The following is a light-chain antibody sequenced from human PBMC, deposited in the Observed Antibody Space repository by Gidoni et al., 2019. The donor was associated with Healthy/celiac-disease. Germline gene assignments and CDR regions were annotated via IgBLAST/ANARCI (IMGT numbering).Light chain of an antibody. J-gene: IGKJ1*01. Sequence: EMRRTQSPSSLSASVGDRVTITCRESQRISSYLNWYQQKPGKAPQLLIYAASSLQSVITTSFGSSGSTTDFTLTISSVHPEDFAYYCCQHSYSPPTFGQGTKVEIK. V-gene: IGKV1-39*01. CDR1: QRISSY. CDR3: QHSYSPPT. CDR2: AAS.